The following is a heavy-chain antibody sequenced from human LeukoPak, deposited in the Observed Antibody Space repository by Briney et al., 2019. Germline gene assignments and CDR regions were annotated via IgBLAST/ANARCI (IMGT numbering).Heavy chain of an antibody. CDR2: MNPNSGNT. CDR1: GYTFTSYA. Sequence: ASVKVSCKASGYTFTSYAINRVRLATGQGLEWMGWMNPNSGNTRYAQQVQGRVTMTRNTSISTAYMELSSLRSEDTAVYYCARAGSYHAFDIWGQGTMVTVSS. CDR3: ARAGSYHAFDI. J-gene: IGHJ3*02. D-gene: IGHD1-26*01. V-gene: IGHV1-8*01.